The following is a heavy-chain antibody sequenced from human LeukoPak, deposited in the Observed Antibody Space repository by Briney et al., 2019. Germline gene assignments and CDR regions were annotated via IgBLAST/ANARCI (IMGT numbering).Heavy chain of an antibody. CDR3: ARGSTIYAVALFDC. J-gene: IGHJ4*02. D-gene: IGHD6-19*01. V-gene: IGHV3-74*01. CDR1: GLTLSSDY. Sequence: GGSLRLSCAASGLTLSSDYMHWVRQAPGKGLVWVSRINSDGSSTNYADSVKGRFTISRDNAKNTLYLQMNSLRADDTAVYYCARGSTIYAVALFDCWGQGTLVTVSS. CDR2: INSDGSST.